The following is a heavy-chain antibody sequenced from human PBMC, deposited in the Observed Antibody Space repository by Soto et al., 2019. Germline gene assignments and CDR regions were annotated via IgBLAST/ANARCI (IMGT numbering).Heavy chain of an antibody. D-gene: IGHD3-3*01. CDR1: GFSFSSYA. V-gene: IGHV3-23*01. CDR2: MTGSGGST. J-gene: IGHJ6*03. CDR3: AKDYSPGVVIINYYYMDV. Sequence: GGSLRLSCAASGFSFSSYAMSWVRQAPGKGLEWVSIMTGSGGSTYYADSVQGRFTITRDNSKNTLYLQMNSLRAEDTALYYCAKDYSPGVVIINYYYMDVWGKGTTVTVSS.